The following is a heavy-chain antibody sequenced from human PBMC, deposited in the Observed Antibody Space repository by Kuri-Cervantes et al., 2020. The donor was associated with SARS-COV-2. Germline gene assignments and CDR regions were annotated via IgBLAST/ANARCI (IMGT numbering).Heavy chain of an antibody. J-gene: IGHJ4*02. V-gene: IGHV3-21*01. CDR1: GFTFSSYG. CDR2: ISSSSSYI. D-gene: IGHD3-16*01. CDR3: ARKGADY. Sequence: LSLTCAASGFTFSSYGMHWVRQAPGKGLEWVSSISSSSSYIYYADSVKGRFTISRDNAKNSLYLQMNSLRAEDTAVYYCARKGADYWGQGTLVTVSS.